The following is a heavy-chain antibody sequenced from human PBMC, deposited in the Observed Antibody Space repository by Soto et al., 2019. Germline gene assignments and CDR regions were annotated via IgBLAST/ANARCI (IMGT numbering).Heavy chain of an antibody. CDR1: DGSISSCGYY. D-gene: IGHD1-26*01. V-gene: IGHV4-31*03. Sequence: TQSVTCTVSDGSISSCGYYWSWNSHHPGKGLDWIGYIYYSGSTYYNPSLKSRVTISVDTSKNQFSLKLSSVTAADTAVYYCAGIVGATTSISIDYWGQGTLVTVSS. CDR2: IYYSGST. J-gene: IGHJ4*02. CDR3: AGIVGATTSISIDY.